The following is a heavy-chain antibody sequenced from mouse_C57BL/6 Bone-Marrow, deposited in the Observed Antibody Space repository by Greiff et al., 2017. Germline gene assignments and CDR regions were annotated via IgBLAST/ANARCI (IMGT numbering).Heavy chain of an antibody. D-gene: IGHD2-3*01. CDR3: ASPGYSPFAY. Sequence: VQLQQPGAELVKPGASVKLSCKASGYTFTSYWMQWVKQRPGQGLEWIGEIDPSDSYTNYNQKFKGKATLTVDTSSSTAYLQLSSLTSEDAAVYDGASPGYSPFAYWGQGTLVTVSA. V-gene: IGHV1-50*01. CDR1: GYTFTSYW. J-gene: IGHJ3*01. CDR2: IDPSDSYT.